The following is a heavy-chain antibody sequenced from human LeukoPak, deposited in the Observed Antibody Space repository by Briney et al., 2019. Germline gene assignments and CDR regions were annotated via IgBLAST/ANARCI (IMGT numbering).Heavy chain of an antibody. CDR3: AAASNYYDRSNYYSYAMDV. Sequence: SVKVSCKASGFTFTTSAVQWVRQARGQRLEWIGWIVVCSGNTNYAQKFQERVTITRDMSTSTVYMDLSSQRSEDTAMYYCAAASNYYDRSNYYSYAMDVWGQGTTVTVSS. CDR1: GFTFTTSA. CDR2: IVVCSGNT. D-gene: IGHD3-22*01. J-gene: IGHJ6*02. V-gene: IGHV1-58*01.